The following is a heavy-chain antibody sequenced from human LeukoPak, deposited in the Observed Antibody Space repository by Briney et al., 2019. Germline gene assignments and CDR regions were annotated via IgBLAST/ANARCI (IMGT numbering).Heavy chain of an antibody. V-gene: IGHV3-33*01. CDR2: IWYDGSNK. CDR3: ARESGQLLSYFQH. Sequence: PGGSLRLSCAASGFTFSSYGMNWVRQAPGKGLEWVAIIWYDGSNKYYADSVKGRFTISRDNAKNTLYLQMNSLRAEDTAVYYCARESGQLLSYFQHWGQGTLVTVSS. D-gene: IGHD2-2*01. J-gene: IGHJ1*01. CDR1: GFTFSSYG.